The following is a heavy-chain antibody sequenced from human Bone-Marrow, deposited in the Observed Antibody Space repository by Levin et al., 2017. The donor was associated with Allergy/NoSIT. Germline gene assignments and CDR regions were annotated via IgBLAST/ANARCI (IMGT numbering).Heavy chain of an antibody. Sequence: PGGSLRLSCAASGFTFSSYAMHWVRQAPGKGLEWVAVISYDGSNKYYADSVKGRFTISRDNSKNTLYLQMNSLRAEDTAVYYCAREEDYDFWSGNASESYYYYYGMDVWGQGTTVTVSS. CDR2: ISYDGSNK. V-gene: IGHV3-30-3*01. D-gene: IGHD3-3*01. CDR1: GFTFSSYA. CDR3: AREEDYDFWSGNASESYYYYYGMDV. J-gene: IGHJ6*02.